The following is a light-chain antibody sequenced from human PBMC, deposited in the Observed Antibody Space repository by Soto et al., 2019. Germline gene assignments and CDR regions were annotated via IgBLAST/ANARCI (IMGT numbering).Light chain of an antibody. J-gene: IGKJ4*01. CDR1: QSVNSNY. Sequence: EFVLTQSPGTLSLSPGERATLSCRASQSVNSNYLAWYQQKPGQAPRLLMYGASRRATGTPDRFSGSGSGTDFTLTISRLEPDDFAVSYCQHYGSSLTFGGGTTVEIK. CDR2: GAS. V-gene: IGKV3-20*01. CDR3: QHYGSSLT.